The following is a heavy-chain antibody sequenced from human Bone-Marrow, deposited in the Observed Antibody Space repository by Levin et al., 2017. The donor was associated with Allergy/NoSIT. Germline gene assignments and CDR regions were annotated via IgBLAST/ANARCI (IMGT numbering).Heavy chain of an antibody. CDR2: IRSKGYGGTT. J-gene: IGHJ4*02. V-gene: IGHV3-49*03. CDR1: GFTFGEYG. CDR3: TRVRYDFWRGYYQNYYFDY. Sequence: SCTASGFTFGEYGMSWFRQAPGRGLEWVGFIRSKGYGGTTEYAASVRGRFTISRDDFQSIAYLQMNSLKTEDTAVYYCTRVRYDFWRGYYQNYYFDYWGQGTLVPVSS. D-gene: IGHD3-3*01.